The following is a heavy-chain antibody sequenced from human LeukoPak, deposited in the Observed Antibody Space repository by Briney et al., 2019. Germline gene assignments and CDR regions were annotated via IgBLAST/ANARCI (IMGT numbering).Heavy chain of an antibody. CDR1: GYTFTGYY. V-gene: IGHV1-2*02. D-gene: IGHD6-19*01. CDR2: TNPNSGGT. Sequence: GASVTVSCKASGYTFTGYYMHWVRQAPGQGVEWMGWTNPNSGGTNYAQEFQGRGSMTRDTSISTANMDLSRLRSDDTAVYYCARHSGWYSFDPWGQGTLVTVSS. CDR3: ARHSGWYSFDP. J-gene: IGHJ5*02.